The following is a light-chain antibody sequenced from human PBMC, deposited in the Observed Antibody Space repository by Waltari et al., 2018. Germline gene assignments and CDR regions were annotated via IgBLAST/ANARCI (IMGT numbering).Light chain of an antibody. V-gene: IGLV2-11*01. J-gene: IGLJ3*02. CDR1: SSDVGVYNY. CDR2: DVA. CDR3: CSYAGSYSWV. Sequence: QSALTQPRSVSGSPGQSVTISCTGTSSDVGVYNYVSWYQQHPGKAPKLMVYDVATPPSGVPDRFSGSKSDNTASLTISGLQAEDEADYYCCSYAGSYSWVFGGGTKLTVL.